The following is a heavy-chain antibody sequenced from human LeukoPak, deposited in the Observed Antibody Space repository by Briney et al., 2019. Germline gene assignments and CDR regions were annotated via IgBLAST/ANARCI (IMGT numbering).Heavy chain of an antibody. CDR3: AIGGRDPLEY. Sequence: GGSLRLSCAASGFTFSSYAMTWVRQAPGKGLERVSAISGGGGTTYYADSVKGRFTISRDNSKNALYLQMNSLRAEDTAVYYCAIGGRDPLEYWGQGTLVTVSP. V-gene: IGHV3-23*01. J-gene: IGHJ4*02. D-gene: IGHD2-21*02. CDR2: ISGGGGTT. CDR1: GFTFSSYA.